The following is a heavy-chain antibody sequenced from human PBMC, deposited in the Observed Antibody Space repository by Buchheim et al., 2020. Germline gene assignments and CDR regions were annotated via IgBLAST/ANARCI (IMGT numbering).Heavy chain of an antibody. Sequence: QVQLVQSGAEVKKPGASVKVSCKASGYTFTSYYMHWVRQAPGQGLEWMGIINPSGGSTSYAQKFQGRVTMTRDTSTSTVYMELSSLRSEDTAVYYCARGIGGIYDSITPSAPVSPLFDPWGQGTL. CDR1: GYTFTSYY. J-gene: IGHJ5*02. CDR3: ARGIGGIYDSITPSAPVSPLFDP. V-gene: IGHV1-46*01. CDR2: INPSGGST. D-gene: IGHD3-3*01.